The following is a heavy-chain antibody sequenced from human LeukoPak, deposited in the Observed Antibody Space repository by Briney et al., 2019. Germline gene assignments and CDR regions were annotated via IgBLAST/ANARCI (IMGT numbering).Heavy chain of an antibody. D-gene: IGHD1-20*01. CDR1: GGTFSSYA. CDR3: AREAVTGTTGAFDI. Sequence: VASVKVSCKASGGTFSSYAISWVRQAPGQGLEWMGGIIPIFGTANYAQKFQGTVTITADESTSTAYMELSSLRSEDTAVYYCAREAVTGTTGAFDIWGQGTMVTVSS. CDR2: IIPIFGTA. V-gene: IGHV1-69*13. J-gene: IGHJ3*02.